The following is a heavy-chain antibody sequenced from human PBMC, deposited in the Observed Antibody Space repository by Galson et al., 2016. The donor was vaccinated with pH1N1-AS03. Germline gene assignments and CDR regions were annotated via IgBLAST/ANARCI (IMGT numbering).Heavy chain of an antibody. CDR3: ARPGTDNPEWSAGLFDS. CDR2: IKEDGSEK. D-gene: IGHD3-3*01. J-gene: IGHJ4*02. Sequence: SLRLSCATSGFTFSTYWMNWVRQAPGKGLEWVANIKEDGSEKYYVDSVKGRFTISRDNAKNSLYLQMDSLRSEDTAVYYCARPGTDNPEWSAGLFDSWGQGTVVTVSS. CDR1: GFTFSTYW. V-gene: IGHV3-7*01.